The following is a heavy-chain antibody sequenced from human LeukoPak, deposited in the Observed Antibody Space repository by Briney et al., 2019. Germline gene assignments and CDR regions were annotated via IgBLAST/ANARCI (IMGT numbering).Heavy chain of an antibody. Sequence: PGGSLRLSCAASGFTLSNYAVSWVRQAPGKGLEWVSAISGSGGSTYYADSVKGRFTISRDNSKNTLYLQMNSLRAEDTAVYYCAKWNEAMVFAYYFDYWGQGALVTVSS. D-gene: IGHD5-18*01. J-gene: IGHJ4*02. CDR2: ISGSGGST. V-gene: IGHV3-23*01. CDR1: GFTLSNYA. CDR3: AKWNEAMVFAYYFDY.